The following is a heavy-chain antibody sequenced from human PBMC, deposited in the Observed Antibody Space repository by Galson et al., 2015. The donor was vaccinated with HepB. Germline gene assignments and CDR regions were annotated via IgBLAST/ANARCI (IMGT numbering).Heavy chain of an antibody. V-gene: IGHV3-73*01. Sequence: SLRLSCAASGFTFSGSAMHWVRQASGKGLEWVGRIRSKANSYATAYAASVKGRFTISRDDSKNTAYLQMNSLKTEDTAVYYCTRHRDYYDSSGYYKRWGQGTLVTVSS. CDR2: IRSKANSYAT. CDR1: GFTFSGSA. CDR3: TRHRDYYDSSGYYKR. J-gene: IGHJ4*02. D-gene: IGHD3-22*01.